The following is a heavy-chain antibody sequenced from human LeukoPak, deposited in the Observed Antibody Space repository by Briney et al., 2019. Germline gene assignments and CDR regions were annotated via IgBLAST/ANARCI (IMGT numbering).Heavy chain of an antibody. D-gene: IGHD5-18*01. CDR3: ARDLSGVTGYTYGRGIDY. Sequence: GGSLRLSCAASGFTFSSYWMSWVRRAPGKGLEWVANIKKDGSEKYYVDSVKGRFTISRDNAKTSLYLQMNSLRAEDTAVYYCARDLSGVTGYTYGRGIDYWGQGTLVTVSS. CDR1: GFTFSSYW. CDR2: IKKDGSEK. V-gene: IGHV3-7*01. J-gene: IGHJ4*02.